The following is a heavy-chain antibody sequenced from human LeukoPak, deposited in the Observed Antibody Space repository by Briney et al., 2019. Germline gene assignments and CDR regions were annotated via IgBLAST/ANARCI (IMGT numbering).Heavy chain of an antibody. CDR2: IYYSGST. Sequence: PSETLSLTCTVSGGSISSGGYYWNWLRQHPGKGLEWIGYIYYSGSTYYNPSLKSRVTISVDTSKNQFSLKLSSVTAADTAVYYCARVISYCSSTSCYHCDYWGQGTLVTVSS. CDR1: GGSISSGGYY. CDR3: ARVISYCSSTSCYHCDY. D-gene: IGHD2-2*01. J-gene: IGHJ4*02. V-gene: IGHV4-31*03.